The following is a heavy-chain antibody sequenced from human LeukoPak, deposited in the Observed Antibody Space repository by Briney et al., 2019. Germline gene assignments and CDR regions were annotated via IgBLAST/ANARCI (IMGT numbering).Heavy chain of an antibody. V-gene: IGHV3-23*01. CDR3: AKDGGSITGTVGRFDY. Sequence: GGSLRLSCAVSGLTFSSYAMSWVRQAPGKGREWVSGISGNGGSTYYADSVKGRFTISRDNSKNTLYLQMNSLRAEDTALYYCAKDGGSITGTVGRFDYWGQGTLVTVSS. CDR1: GLTFSSYA. CDR2: ISGNGGST. J-gene: IGHJ4*02. D-gene: IGHD1/OR15-1a*01.